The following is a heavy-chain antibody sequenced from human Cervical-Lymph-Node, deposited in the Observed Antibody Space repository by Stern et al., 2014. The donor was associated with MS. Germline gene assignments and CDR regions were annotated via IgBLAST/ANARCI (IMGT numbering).Heavy chain of an antibody. CDR2: IWYDGSNP. CDR3: ASAYSSSHYYFDY. J-gene: IGHJ4*02. CDR1: GFSFSRYA. V-gene: IGHV3-33*01. D-gene: IGHD6-13*01. Sequence: MQLLESGGGVVQPGRSLRLSCAASGFSFSRYAMNWVRQAPGKGLEWVALIWYDGSNPYYADSVTGRFTISRDNFKNTLYLQMNSLRAEDTAVYYCASAYSSSHYYFDYWGQGTLVTVSS.